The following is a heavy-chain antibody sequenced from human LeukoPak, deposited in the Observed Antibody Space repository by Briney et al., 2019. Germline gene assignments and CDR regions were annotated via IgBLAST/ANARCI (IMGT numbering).Heavy chain of an antibody. CDR3: ASVSSYYDFWSGYSSLSHFWFDP. CDR1: GYSISSSSYY. V-gene: IGHV4-39*07. J-gene: IGHJ5*02. Sequence: PSETLSLTCTVSGYSISSSSYYWGWIRQPPGKGLEWIGSIYYSGSTYYNPSLKSRVTISVDTSKNQFSLKLSSVTAADTAVYYCASVSSYYDFWSGYSSLSHFWFDPWGQGTLVTVSS. D-gene: IGHD3-3*01. CDR2: IYYSGST.